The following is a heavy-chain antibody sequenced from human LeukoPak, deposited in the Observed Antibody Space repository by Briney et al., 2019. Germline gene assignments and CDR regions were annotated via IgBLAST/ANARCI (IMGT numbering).Heavy chain of an antibody. CDR3: AREYYYDSSGYYPPHAFDI. V-gene: IGHV4-59*01. CDR1: GGSISTYY. CDR2: IYYSGST. Sequence: PETLSLTCTVSGGSISTYYWSWIRQPPGKALEWIGYIYYSGSTNYNPSLKSRVTISVDTSKKQFSLKLSSVTAADTAVYYCAREYYYDSSGYYPPHAFDIWGQGTMVTVSS. D-gene: IGHD3-22*01. J-gene: IGHJ3*02.